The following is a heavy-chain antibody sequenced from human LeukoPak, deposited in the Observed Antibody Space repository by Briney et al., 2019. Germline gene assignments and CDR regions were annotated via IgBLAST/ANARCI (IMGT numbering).Heavy chain of an antibody. CDR3: ARDLDTGFVYYYGMDV. J-gene: IGHJ6*02. CDR2: ISSTSSYI. V-gene: IGHV3-21*01. CDR1: GFTFSSCS. Sequence: PGGSLRLFCAASGFTFSSCSMNWVRQAPGKGLEGVSSISSTSSYIYYADSVKGRFTISRDNAKNSLYQQMNSLRAEDTAVYYCARDLDTGFVYYYGMDVWGQGTMVTVSS.